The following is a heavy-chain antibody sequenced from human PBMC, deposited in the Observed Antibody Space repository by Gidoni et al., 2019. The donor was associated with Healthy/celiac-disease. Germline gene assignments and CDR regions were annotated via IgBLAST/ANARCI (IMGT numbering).Heavy chain of an antibody. CDR2: IKSDGSST. Sequence: DVQLVESGGRLVQPGASLSLSCAASGFTFSSYWMHWVRQAPGNGLVWVSRIKSDGSSTSYAGSVKGRFTISRDNAKNTLYLQMNSLRAEDTAVYYCAGITMVRELDFDYWGQGTLVTVSS. CDR1: GFTFSSYW. CDR3: AGITMVRELDFDY. V-gene: IGHV3-74*01. D-gene: IGHD3-10*01. J-gene: IGHJ4*02.